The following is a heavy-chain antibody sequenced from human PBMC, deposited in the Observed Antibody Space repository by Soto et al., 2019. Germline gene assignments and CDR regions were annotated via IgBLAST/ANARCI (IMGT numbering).Heavy chain of an antibody. D-gene: IGHD1-26*01. J-gene: IGHJ4*02. CDR1: GFTFSSYD. V-gene: IGHV3-48*03. CDR3: ARSSGSYYSRVDY. CDR2: ISSSGSTI. Sequence: GGSLRLSCAASGFTFSSYDMNWVRQAPGKGLEWVSYISSSGSTIYYADSVKGRFTISRDNAKNSLYLQMNSLRAEDTAVYYCARSSGSYYSRVDYWGQGTLVTV.